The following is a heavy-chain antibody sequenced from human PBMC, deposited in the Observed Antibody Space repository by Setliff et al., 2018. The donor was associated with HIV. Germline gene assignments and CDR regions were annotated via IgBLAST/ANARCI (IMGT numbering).Heavy chain of an antibody. Sequence: SETLSLTCTVSGGSISSTSYYWGWIRQPPGTGLEWIGSISSSGNTYYNPSLKSRVTTSVDTPKNQFSLKLNSVTAADTAVYYCVRVPDYWGQGTLVTVSS. CDR3: VRVPDY. V-gene: IGHV4-39*07. CDR2: ISSSGNT. J-gene: IGHJ4*02. CDR1: GGSISSTSYY.